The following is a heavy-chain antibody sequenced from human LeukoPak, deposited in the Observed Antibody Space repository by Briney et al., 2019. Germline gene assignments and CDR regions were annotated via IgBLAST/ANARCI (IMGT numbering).Heavy chain of an antibody. J-gene: IGHJ4*02. CDR2: ISFSGDNT. D-gene: IGHD3-10*01. V-gene: IGHV3-23*01. CDR1: GFPFSSYA. Sequence: GGSLRLSCSASGFPFSSYAMHWVRQAPGKGLEWVSLISFSGDNTYYRDSVKGRFTVSRDNSKNTLYLQMNSLRAEDTAVYYCAKGCITMVRSHPKAAYYFDYWGQGTLVTVSS. CDR3: AKGCITMVRSHPKAAYYFDY.